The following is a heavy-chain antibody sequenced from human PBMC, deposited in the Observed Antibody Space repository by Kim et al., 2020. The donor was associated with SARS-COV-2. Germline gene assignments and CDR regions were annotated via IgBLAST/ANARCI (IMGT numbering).Heavy chain of an antibody. CDR1: GFTFDDYA. V-gene: IGHV3-9*01. J-gene: IGHJ6*02. CDR2: ISWNSGSI. CDR3: AKDHLTFGGVPSQGMDV. D-gene: IGHD3-16*01. Sequence: GGSLRLSCAASGFTFDDYAMHWVRQAPGKGLEWVSGISWNSGSIGYADSVKGRFTISRDNAKNSLYLQMNSLRAEDTALYYCAKDHLTFGGVPSQGMDVWGQGTTVTVSS.